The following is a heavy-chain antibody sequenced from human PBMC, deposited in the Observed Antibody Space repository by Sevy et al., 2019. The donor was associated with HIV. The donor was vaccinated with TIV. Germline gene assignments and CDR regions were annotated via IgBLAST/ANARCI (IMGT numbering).Heavy chain of an antibody. D-gene: IGHD3-22*01. CDR2: ISGSGTRT. CDR3: GKGGGGHYDPDEIGYYFYYYNMDV. V-gene: IGHV3-23*01. CDR1: GFSFDSYG. Sequence: GGSLRLSCAVSGFSFDSYGMTWVRQAPGKGLEWVSGISGSGTRTYYADSVKGRFSISRDNSKNRLYLQMNSLRSEDTGLYYFGKGGGGHYDPDEIGYYFYYYNMDVWGKGTTVTVSS. J-gene: IGHJ6*03.